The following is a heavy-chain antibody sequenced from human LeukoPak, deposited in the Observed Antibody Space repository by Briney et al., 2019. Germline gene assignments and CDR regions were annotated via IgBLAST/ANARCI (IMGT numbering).Heavy chain of an antibody. Sequence: ASVKVSCKASGYTFNSYGISWVRQAPGQGLDWMGWISAYNGNTNYAQRLQGRVTMTTDTSTSTAYMELRSLRSDDTAVYFCARVGAAYQDSNYWGQGTLVTVSS. CDR2: ISAYNGNT. CDR1: GYTFNSYG. CDR3: ARVGAAYQDSNY. D-gene: IGHD1-26*01. V-gene: IGHV1-18*01. J-gene: IGHJ4*02.